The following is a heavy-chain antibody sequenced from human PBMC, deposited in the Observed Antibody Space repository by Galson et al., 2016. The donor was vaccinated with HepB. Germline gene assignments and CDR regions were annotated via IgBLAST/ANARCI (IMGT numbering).Heavy chain of an antibody. Sequence: SMRLSCAASGFTVSNNYMIWFRQAPGKVLEWVSLIYSTGTTSYADSVKGRFTISRDSSKNTLYLQMNSLRAEGTAIYYCARDSGTPPPRRGPSSGYWGQGTLVTVSS. D-gene: IGHD1-26*01. J-gene: IGHJ4*02. CDR2: IYSTGTT. V-gene: IGHV3-53*01. CDR3: ARDSGTPPPRRGPSSGY. CDR1: GFTVSNNY.